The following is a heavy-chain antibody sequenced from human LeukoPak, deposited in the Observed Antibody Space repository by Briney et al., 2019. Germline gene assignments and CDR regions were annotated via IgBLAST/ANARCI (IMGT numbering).Heavy chain of an antibody. CDR1: GGSISSYY. D-gene: IGHD4-17*01. CDR2: IYTSGST. CDR3: ARDRATVTTKNYYYRMDV. J-gene: IGHJ6*02. Sequence: SETLSLTCTVSGGSISSYYWSWIRQPAGKGLEWIGRIYTSGSTNYNPSLKSRVTMSVDTSKNQFSLKLSSVTAADTAVYYCARDRATVTTKNYYYRMDVWGQGTTVTVSS. V-gene: IGHV4-4*07.